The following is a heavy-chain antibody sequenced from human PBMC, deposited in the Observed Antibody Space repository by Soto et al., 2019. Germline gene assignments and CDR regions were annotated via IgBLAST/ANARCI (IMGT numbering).Heavy chain of an antibody. CDR2: IYYSGST. CDR1: GGSISSGGYY. V-gene: IGHV4-31*03. D-gene: IGHD3-10*01. Sequence: QVQLQESGPGLVKPSQTLSLTCTVSGGSISSGGYYWSWIRQHPGKGLEWIGYIYYSGSTSYNPSHKSRITISIDTSKNQFSLKLTSVTAADTAVYYCATGSHLSGSYLYWGQGTLVTVSS. J-gene: IGHJ4*02. CDR3: ATGSHLSGSYLY.